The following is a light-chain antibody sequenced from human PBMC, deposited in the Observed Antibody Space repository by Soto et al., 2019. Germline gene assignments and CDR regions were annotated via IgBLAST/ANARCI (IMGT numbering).Light chain of an antibody. CDR2: RNN. CDR3: AALDDSLSEV. Sequence: QSVLTQPPSASGTPGQRVTISCSGSSSNIGSNYVYWYQQLPGTAPKLLIYRNNQRPSGVPDRFSGSKSGTSASLAISGLRSEDEADYYCAALDDSLSEVFGGGTKLTVL. J-gene: IGLJ3*02. CDR1: SSNIGSNY. V-gene: IGLV1-47*01.